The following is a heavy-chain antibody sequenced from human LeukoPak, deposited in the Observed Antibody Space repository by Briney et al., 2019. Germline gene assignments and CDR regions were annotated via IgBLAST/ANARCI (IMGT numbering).Heavy chain of an antibody. D-gene: IGHD6-19*01. V-gene: IGHV4-59*08. CDR2: IYYSGST. Sequence: PSETLSLTCTFSGGSLSSYYWSWIRQPPGKGLEWIGYIYYSGSTNYNPSLKSRVTISVDTSKNQFSLKLSSVTAADTAVYYCARRGSGWNVDYWGQGTLVTVSS. J-gene: IGHJ4*02. CDR3: ARRGSGWNVDY. CDR1: GGSLSSYY.